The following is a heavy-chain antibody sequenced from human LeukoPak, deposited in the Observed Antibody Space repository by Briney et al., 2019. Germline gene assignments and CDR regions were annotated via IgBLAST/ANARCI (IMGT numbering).Heavy chain of an antibody. J-gene: IGHJ6*02. D-gene: IGHD2-21*02. V-gene: IGHV3-74*01. CDR2: INSDGSST. CDR1: GFTFSSYW. CDR3: AREGGGDCRWGMDV. Sequence: PGGSLRLSCAASGFTFSSYWMTWVRQAPGKGLVWVSRINSDGSSTSYADSVKGRFTVSRDNAKNTLYLQMNSLRAEDTAVYYCAREGGGDCRWGMDVWGQGTTVTVSS.